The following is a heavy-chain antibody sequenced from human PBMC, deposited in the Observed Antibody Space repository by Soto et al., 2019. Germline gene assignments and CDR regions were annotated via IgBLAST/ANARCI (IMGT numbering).Heavy chain of an antibody. CDR3: ARDGTAAGTGNAFDI. V-gene: IGHV1-69*13. D-gene: IGHD6-13*01. CDR2: IIPIFGTA. Sequence: SVKVSCKASGGTFSSYAISWVRQAPGQGLEWMGGIIPIFGTANYAQKFQGRVTITADESTSTAYMELSSLRSEDTAVYYCARDGTAAGTGNAFDIWGQGTMVTVSS. CDR1: GGTFSSYA. J-gene: IGHJ3*02.